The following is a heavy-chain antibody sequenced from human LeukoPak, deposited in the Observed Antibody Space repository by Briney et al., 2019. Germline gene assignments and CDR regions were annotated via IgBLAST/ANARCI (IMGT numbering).Heavy chain of an antibody. CDR3: ATASWYDGAGSYLYFQH. Sequence: ASVKVSCKVSGYTLTELYMHWVRQAPGKGLEWMGGFDPEDGETNYAQKFQGRVTMTEDTSTDTAYMELSRLRSEDTAVYYCATASWYDGAGSYLYFQHWGQGTLVTVSS. CDR1: GYTLTELY. D-gene: IGHD3-10*01. J-gene: IGHJ1*01. CDR2: FDPEDGET. V-gene: IGHV1-24*01.